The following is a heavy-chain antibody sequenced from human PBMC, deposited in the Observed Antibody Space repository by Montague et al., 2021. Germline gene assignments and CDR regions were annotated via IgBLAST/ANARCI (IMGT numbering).Heavy chain of an antibody. J-gene: IGHJ4*02. V-gene: IGHV3-48*03. D-gene: IGHD2-15*01. CDR2: ISETSGTR. Sequence: SLRLSCAGSGLIFSDCEMNWVRQAPGKGLEWVAFISETSGTRFYADSVKGRFTISRDDAKNSLYLQMTSLRVDDTAVYYCARDPAATSTGLEDWGQGTLVTVSS. CDR1: GLIFSDCE. CDR3: ARDPAATSTGLED.